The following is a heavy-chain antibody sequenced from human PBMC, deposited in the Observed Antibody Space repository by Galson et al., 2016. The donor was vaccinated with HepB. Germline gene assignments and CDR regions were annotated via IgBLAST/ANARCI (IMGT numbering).Heavy chain of an antibody. D-gene: IGHD3-16*01. CDR2: IKADGTVK. Sequence: SLRLSCAASGFTFSSTWMTWVRQAPGKGPEWVATIKADGTVKNYADSVRGRFTISRDNARNSLHLQVDSLRAEDTAVYYCAWDNYERGPLESWGQGTLVTVSS. J-gene: IGHJ4*02. CDR1: GFTFSSTW. CDR3: AWDNYERGPLES. V-gene: IGHV3-7*04.